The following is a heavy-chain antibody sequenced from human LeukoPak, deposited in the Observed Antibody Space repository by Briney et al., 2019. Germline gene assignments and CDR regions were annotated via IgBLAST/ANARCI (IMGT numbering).Heavy chain of an antibody. J-gene: IGHJ4*02. CDR1: GFTFSSYA. CDR2: ISGSGGST. D-gene: IGHD3-22*01. Sequence: GGSLRLSCAASGFTFSSYAMSWVRQAPGKGLEWVSAISGSGGSTYYADSVKGRFTISRDNAKNSLYLQMNSLRAEDTAVYYCAREGSYYYDSSGYYYPDYWGQGTLVTVSS. V-gene: IGHV3-23*01. CDR3: AREGSYYYDSSGYYYPDY.